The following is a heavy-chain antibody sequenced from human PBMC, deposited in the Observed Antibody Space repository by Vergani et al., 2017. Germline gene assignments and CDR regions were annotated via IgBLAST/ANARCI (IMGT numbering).Heavy chain of an antibody. D-gene: IGHD3-3*01. CDR3: ARGGYYDFWSGYYGALVIFDY. CDR2: IYYSGST. J-gene: IGHJ4*02. CDR1: GGSISSSSYY. V-gene: IGHV4-39*07. Sequence: QLQLQESGPGLVKPSETLSLTCTVSGGSISSSSYYWGWIRQPPGKGLEWIGSIYYSGSTYYNPSLKSRVTISVDTSKNQFSLKLSSVTAADTAVYYCARGGYYDFWSGYYGALVIFDYWGQGTLVTVSS.